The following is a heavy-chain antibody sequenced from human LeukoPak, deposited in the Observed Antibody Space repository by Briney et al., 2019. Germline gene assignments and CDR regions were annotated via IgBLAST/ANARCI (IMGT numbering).Heavy chain of an antibody. CDR1: GFTLSNAR. CDR2: FKSKTDGGIT. CDR3: TTADIVVVPAAIPVDY. V-gene: IGHV3-15*01. Sequence: PGGSLRLSCAASGFTLSNARMGWVPQAPGKGQEWVGRFKSKTDGGITDYAAPVKGRFTISRDDSKNTLYLQMNSLKTEDTAVYYCTTADIVVVPAAIPVDYWGQGTLVTVSS. J-gene: IGHJ4*02. D-gene: IGHD2-2*02.